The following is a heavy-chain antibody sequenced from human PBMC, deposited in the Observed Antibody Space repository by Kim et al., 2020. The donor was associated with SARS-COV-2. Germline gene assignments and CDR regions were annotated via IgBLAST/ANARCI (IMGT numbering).Heavy chain of an antibody. Sequence: SETLSLTCTVSGGSISSSSYYWGWIRQPPGKGLEWIGSIYYSGSTYYNPSLKSRVTISVDTSKNQFSLKLSSVTAADTAVYYCARLEYYPRAFDIWGQGTMVTVSS. CDR3: ARLEYYPRAFDI. D-gene: IGHD3-10*01. CDR1: GGSISSSSYY. CDR2: IYYSGST. J-gene: IGHJ3*02. V-gene: IGHV4-39*01.